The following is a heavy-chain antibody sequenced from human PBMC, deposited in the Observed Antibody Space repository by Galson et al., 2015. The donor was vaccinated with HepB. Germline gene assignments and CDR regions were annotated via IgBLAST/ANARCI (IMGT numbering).Heavy chain of an antibody. CDR3: GRQGGRYAGDLDY. D-gene: IGHD1-26*01. CDR1: GYSFTSHW. Sequence: QSGAEVKKPGESLKISCKGSGYSFTSHWIGWVRQMPGKGLEWVGIIYPGDSDTRYSPSFQGQVTISADKSISTAYLQWSSLRASDTAMYYCGRQGGRYAGDLDYWGQGALVIVSS. V-gene: IGHV5-51*01. J-gene: IGHJ4*02. CDR2: IYPGDSDT.